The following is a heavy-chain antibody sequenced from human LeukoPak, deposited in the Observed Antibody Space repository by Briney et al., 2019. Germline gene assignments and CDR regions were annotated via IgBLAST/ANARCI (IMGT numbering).Heavy chain of an antibody. CDR2: ISGSGGST. CDR3: ARGGRYSSSWTSTRFDY. D-gene: IGHD6-13*01. Sequence: GGSLRLSCAASGFSFSSYAMSWVRQAPGKGLEWVSAISGSGGSTYYADSVKGRFTISRDNSKNTLYLQMNSLRAEDTAVYYCARGGRYSSSWTSTRFDYWGQGTLVTVSS. CDR1: GFSFSSYA. J-gene: IGHJ4*02. V-gene: IGHV3-23*01.